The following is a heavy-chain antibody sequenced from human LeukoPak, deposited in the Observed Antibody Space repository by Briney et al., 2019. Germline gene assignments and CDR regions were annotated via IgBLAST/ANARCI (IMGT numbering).Heavy chain of an antibody. CDR1: GFTFSSYG. V-gene: IGHV3-30*18. CDR2: ISYDGSNK. J-gene: IGHJ4*02. Sequence: PGRCLRLSCAASGFTFSSYGMHWVRQAPGKGLEWVAVISYDGSNKYYADSVKGRFTISRDNSKNTLYLQMNSLRAEDTAVYYCAKDLFKAAAPDYWGQGTLVTVSS. D-gene: IGHD6-13*01. CDR3: AKDLFKAAAPDY.